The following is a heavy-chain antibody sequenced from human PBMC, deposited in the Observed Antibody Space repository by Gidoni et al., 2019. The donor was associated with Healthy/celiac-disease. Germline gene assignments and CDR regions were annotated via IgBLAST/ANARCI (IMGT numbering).Heavy chain of an antibody. D-gene: IGHD3-22*01. J-gene: IGHJ4*02. CDR3: TTDYYYDSSGYYHRFDY. V-gene: IGHV3-15*01. Sequence: EVQLVESGGGLVNPGGSLRLSCAASGFTFRHAWRSWVRQAPGKGLEWVRRIKSKTDGGTTDYAAPVKGRFTISRDDSKNTLYLQMNSLKTEDTAVYYCTTDYYYDSSGYYHRFDYWGQGTLVTVSS. CDR1: GFTFRHAW. CDR2: IKSKTDGGTT.